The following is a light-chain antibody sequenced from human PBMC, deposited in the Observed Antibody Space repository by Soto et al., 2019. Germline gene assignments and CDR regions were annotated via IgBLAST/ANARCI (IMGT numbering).Light chain of an antibody. CDR2: DVK. J-gene: IGLJ2*01. V-gene: IGLV2-11*01. CDR1: ASDVGAYNY. Sequence: QSALTQPRSVCGSPGQSVTISCTGTASDVGAYNYVSWYQQHPGKAPKVMIYDVKKRPSGVPDRFSGSKFANTASLTISGLQAEDEADYYCCSYADTYTWLFGGGTKLTVL. CDR3: CSYADTYTWL.